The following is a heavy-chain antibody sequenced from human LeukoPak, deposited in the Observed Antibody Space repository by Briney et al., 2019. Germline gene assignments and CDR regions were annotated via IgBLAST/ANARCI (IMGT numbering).Heavy chain of an antibody. D-gene: IGHD3-9*01. CDR1: GYSFTSYW. V-gene: IGHV5-51*01. J-gene: IGHJ4*02. CDR2: IHPGDSDT. CDR3: ARRHSYYDILTGQVQYYFDY. Sequence: GESLKISCKGSGYSFTSYWIGWVRQMPGKGLEWMGIIHPGDSDTRYSPSFQGQVTISADKSISTAYLQWSSLKASDTAMYYCARRHSYYDILTGQVQYYFDYWAREPWSPSPQ.